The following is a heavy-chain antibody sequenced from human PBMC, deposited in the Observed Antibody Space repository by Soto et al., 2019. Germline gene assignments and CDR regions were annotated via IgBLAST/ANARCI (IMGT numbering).Heavy chain of an antibody. CDR2: ISYDGSNK. CDR3: AKRPSGSYEIDY. J-gene: IGHJ4*02. D-gene: IGHD1-26*01. CDR1: GFTFSSYG. Sequence: QVQLVESGGGVVQPGRSLRLSCAASGFTFSSYGMHWVRQAPGKGLEWVAVISYDGSNKYYADSVKGRFTISRDNSKNTLYLQMNSLRAEDTAVYYCAKRPSGSYEIDYWGQGTLVTVSS. V-gene: IGHV3-30*18.